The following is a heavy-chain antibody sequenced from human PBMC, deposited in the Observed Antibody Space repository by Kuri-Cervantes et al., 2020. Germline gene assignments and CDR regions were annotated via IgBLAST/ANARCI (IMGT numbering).Heavy chain of an antibody. D-gene: IGHD2-2*02. J-gene: IGHJ4*02. CDR2: IKSKTDGGTT. CDR3: TIPSIY. V-gene: IGHV3-15*01. CDR1: GFTFSRYA. Sequence: GGSLRLSCAASGFTFSRYAIHWVRQAPGKGLEWVGRIKSKTDGGTTDYAAPVKGRFTISGDDSKNTLYLQMNSLKTEETAVYYCTIPSIYWGQGTLVTVAS.